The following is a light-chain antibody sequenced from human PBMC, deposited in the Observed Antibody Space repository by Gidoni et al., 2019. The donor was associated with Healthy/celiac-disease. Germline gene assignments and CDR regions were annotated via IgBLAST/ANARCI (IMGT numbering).Light chain of an antibody. Sequence: DIQMTQSPSSLSASVGDRVTITCRASQSISSYLNWYQQKLGKAPKLLICAASSLQSGVPSRFRGSGSGTDFTLTISGLQPEDFAIYYCQQSYSTLTTFGQGTKVEIK. J-gene: IGKJ1*01. CDR3: QQSYSTLTT. CDR1: QSISSY. CDR2: AAS. V-gene: IGKV1-39*01.